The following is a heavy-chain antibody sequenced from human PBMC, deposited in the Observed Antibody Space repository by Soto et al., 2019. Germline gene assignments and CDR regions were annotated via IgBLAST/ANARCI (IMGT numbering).Heavy chain of an antibody. Sequence: SGPTLVNPTQTLTLTCTFSGFSLSTSGVGVGWIRQPPGKALEWLALIYWDDDKRYSPSLKSRLTITKDTSKNQVVLTMTNMDPVDTATHYCAHRQGNGPLTGFDPWGQGTLVTVSS. CDR3: AHRQGNGPLTGFDP. CDR2: IYWDDDK. J-gene: IGHJ5*02. D-gene: IGHD7-27*01. V-gene: IGHV2-5*02. CDR1: GFSLSTSGVG.